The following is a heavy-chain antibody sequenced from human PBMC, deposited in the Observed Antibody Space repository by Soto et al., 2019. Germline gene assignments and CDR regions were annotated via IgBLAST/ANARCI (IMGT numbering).Heavy chain of an antibody. D-gene: IGHD6-6*01. Sequence: SETLSLTCAVYGGSFSGYYWSWIRQPPGKGLEWIGEINHSGSTNYNPSLKSRGTISVHTSKNQFSLKLSSVTAADTAVYYCARGVAARRNPSRFDYLVQGTLVTVSS. CDR2: INHSGST. J-gene: IGHJ4*02. CDR3: ARGVAARRNPSRFDY. CDR1: GGSFSGYY. V-gene: IGHV4-34*01.